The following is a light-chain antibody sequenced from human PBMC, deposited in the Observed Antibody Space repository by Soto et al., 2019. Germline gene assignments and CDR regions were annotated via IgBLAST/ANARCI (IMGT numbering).Light chain of an antibody. CDR3: QQYNNWPPWP. V-gene: IGKV3-15*01. Sequence: EIVMTQSPATLSLSPGERATLACRASQSVRNNLAWDQQKPGQATRLLIYGASTKANGIPAMFSGSGTRTEFTLTISSLQSEDFAVYACQQYNNWPPWPFGQGTKVEIK. CDR2: GAS. CDR1: QSVRNN. J-gene: IGKJ1*01.